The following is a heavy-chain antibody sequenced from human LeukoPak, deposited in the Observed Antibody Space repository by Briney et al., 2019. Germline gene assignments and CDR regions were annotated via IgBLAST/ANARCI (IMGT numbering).Heavy chain of an antibody. D-gene: IGHD3-16*01. V-gene: IGHV3-23*01. CDR2: ISGSGGTT. CDR3: AKDLWRLDY. Sequence: GGSLRLSCAASGFTFSSYGMSWVRQAPGKGLEGVTGISGSGGTTYHADSVKGRFTISRDNSKNTVYLQMNSLRAEDTAIYYCAKDLWRLDYWGQGTLVTVSS. CDR1: GFTFSSYG. J-gene: IGHJ4*02.